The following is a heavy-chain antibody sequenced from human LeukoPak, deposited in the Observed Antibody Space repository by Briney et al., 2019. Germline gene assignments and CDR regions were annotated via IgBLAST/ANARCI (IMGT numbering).Heavy chain of an antibody. Sequence: GASVKVSCKASGYTFTTFAMNWVRQAPGQGLEWMGWINTNTGNPTYAQGFTGRFVFSLDTSVSMAYLHISSLKAEDTAVYYCARARDCSAGSCYSDYWGQGTLVTVSS. D-gene: IGHD2-15*01. J-gene: IGHJ4*02. CDR3: ARARDCSAGSCYSDY. CDR1: GYTFTTFA. CDR2: INTNTGNP. V-gene: IGHV7-4-1*04.